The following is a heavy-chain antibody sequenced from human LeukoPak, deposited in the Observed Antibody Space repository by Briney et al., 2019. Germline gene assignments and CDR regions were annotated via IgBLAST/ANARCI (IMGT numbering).Heavy chain of an antibody. Sequence: SETLSLTCTVSGGSISSYYWSWIRQPPGKGLEWIGYIYYSGSTNYNPSLKSRVTISVDTSKNQFSLKLSSVTAADTAVYYCARRAYYYGSGSYYNDSEVRGYYYMDVWGKGTTVTVSS. V-gene: IGHV4-59*08. D-gene: IGHD3-10*01. CDR3: ARRAYYYGSGSYYNDSEVRGYYYMDV. CDR2: IYYSGST. J-gene: IGHJ6*03. CDR1: GGSISSYY.